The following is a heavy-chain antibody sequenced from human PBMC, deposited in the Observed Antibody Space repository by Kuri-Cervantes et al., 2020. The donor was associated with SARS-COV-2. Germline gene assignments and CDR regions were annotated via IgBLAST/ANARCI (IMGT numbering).Heavy chain of an antibody. Sequence: GGSLRLSCAASGFSFSDYYMMWVRQAPGKGLQWVSYISDRGTTTYHADSVKGRFTISRDNAKNTLFLQMSNLRADDTAVYYCAREREVSGDFWGQGTLVTVSS. J-gene: IGHJ4*02. D-gene: IGHD1-14*01. CDR2: ISDRGTTT. V-gene: IGHV3-11*04. CDR3: AREREVSGDF. CDR1: GFSFSDYY.